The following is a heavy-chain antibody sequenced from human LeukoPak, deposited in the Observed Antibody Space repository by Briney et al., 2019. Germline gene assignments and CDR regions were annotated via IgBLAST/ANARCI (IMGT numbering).Heavy chain of an antibody. D-gene: IGHD5-24*01. Sequence: GASVKVSRKAFGYTFTGYWMHWVRQAPGQGPEWMGVISPSGGSTIYAQKFKGRVTLTRDMSTSTDYLELSSLRSEDTAVYYCARDKSVRDEAWWFNPWGQGTLVTVSS. J-gene: IGHJ5*02. CDR1: GYTFTGYW. CDR3: ARDKSVRDEAWWFNP. V-gene: IGHV1-46*01. CDR2: ISPSGGST.